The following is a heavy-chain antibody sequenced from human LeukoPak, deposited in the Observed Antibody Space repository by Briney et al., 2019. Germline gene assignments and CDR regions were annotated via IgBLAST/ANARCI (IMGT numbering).Heavy chain of an antibody. Sequence: GASVTVSFTASVYTFTRYYMHWVRQAPGQGLEWMGWINPNSGGTNYAQKFQGRVTMTRDTSISTAYMELSRLRSDDTAVYYCARARADFWSGFLWGQGTLVTVSS. CDR2: INPNSGGT. J-gene: IGHJ4*02. D-gene: IGHD3-3*01. V-gene: IGHV1-2*02. CDR1: VYTFTRYY. CDR3: ARARADFWSGFL.